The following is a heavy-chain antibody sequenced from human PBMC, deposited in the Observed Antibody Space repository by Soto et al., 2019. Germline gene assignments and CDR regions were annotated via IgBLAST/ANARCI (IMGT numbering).Heavy chain of an antibody. CDR3: SKNGPTRFAS. V-gene: IGHV1-18*01. D-gene: IGHD1-1*01. J-gene: IGHJ5*01. CDR1: GYSFHNSG. Sequence: GASVKVSCKTSGYSFHNSGISWVRQAPGQGLEWMGWISVFNGYAHYAQKFQGRVIMTADTLTSTAYMELRGLRSDDTAMYYCSKNGPTRFASWGQGTPVPVSS. CDR2: ISVFNGYA.